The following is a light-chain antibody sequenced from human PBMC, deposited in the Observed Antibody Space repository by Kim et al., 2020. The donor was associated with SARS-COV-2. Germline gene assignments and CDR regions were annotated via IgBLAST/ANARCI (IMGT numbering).Light chain of an antibody. CDR3: NSYTSSNTYV. CDR1: SSDVGGYNY. V-gene: IGLV2-14*03. Sequence: QSALTQPASVSGSPGQSITFSCTGTSSDVGGYNYVSWYQQHPGKAPKVIIYDVSKRPSGVSNRFSGSKSGDTASLTISGLQAEDEADYYCNSYTSSNTYVFGTGTKVTLL. CDR2: DVS. J-gene: IGLJ1*01.